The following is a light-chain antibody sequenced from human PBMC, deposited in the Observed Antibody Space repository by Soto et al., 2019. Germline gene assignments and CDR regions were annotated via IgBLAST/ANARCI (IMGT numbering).Light chain of an antibody. Sequence: EIVLPQSPDPLSLSPGESATLSCRASQSVKNYLAWYQQKPGQTPRLLIYDASNRAPGIPARFTGSGSGTDFTLTISSLEPEDFAVYYCQQRTKWEITFGGGSRVDMK. CDR2: DAS. V-gene: IGKV3-11*01. CDR3: QQRTKWEIT. CDR1: QSVKNY. J-gene: IGKJ4*01.